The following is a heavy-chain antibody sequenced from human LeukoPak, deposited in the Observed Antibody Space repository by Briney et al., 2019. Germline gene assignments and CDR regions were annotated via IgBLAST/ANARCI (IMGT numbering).Heavy chain of an antibody. D-gene: IGHD5-24*01. J-gene: IGHJ5*02. CDR1: GGSISSGGYY. Sequence: PSQTLSLTCTVSGGSISSGGYYWSWIRQHPGKGLEWIGYIYYSGSTNYNPSLQSRVTMSVDTSNNQFSLKLSSVTAADTAVYYCARDSGREMATTYNWFDPWGQGTLVTVSS. CDR3: ARDSGREMATTYNWFDP. V-gene: IGHV4-31*03. CDR2: IYYSGST.